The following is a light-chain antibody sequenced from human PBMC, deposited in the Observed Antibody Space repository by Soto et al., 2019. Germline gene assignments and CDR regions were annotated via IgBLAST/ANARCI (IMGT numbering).Light chain of an antibody. CDR1: QSVSSY. CDR2: DAS. V-gene: IGKV3-11*01. Sequence: EIVLTQSPATLSLSPGERATLSCRASQSVSSYLAWYQQKPGQAPRLLIYDASNRATGIPARFSGSGSGTDFTLPISRLEREDFAVYYCQQRSNWPRGTLTFGRGTKLEIK. J-gene: IGKJ4*01. CDR3: QQRSNWPRGTLT.